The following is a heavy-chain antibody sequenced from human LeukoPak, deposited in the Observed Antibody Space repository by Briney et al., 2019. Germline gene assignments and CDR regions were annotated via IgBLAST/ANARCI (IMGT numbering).Heavy chain of an antibody. J-gene: IGHJ4*02. D-gene: IGHD3-22*01. Sequence: GASVKVSCKASGYTFTGYYMHWVRQAPGQGLEWMGWINPNSGGTNYAQKFQGRVTMTRDTSTSTAYMELSRLRSDDTAVYYCARVRDSSGYYNYYFDYWGQGTLVTVSS. CDR1: GYTFTGYY. CDR2: INPNSGGT. CDR3: ARVRDSSGYYNYYFDY. V-gene: IGHV1-2*02.